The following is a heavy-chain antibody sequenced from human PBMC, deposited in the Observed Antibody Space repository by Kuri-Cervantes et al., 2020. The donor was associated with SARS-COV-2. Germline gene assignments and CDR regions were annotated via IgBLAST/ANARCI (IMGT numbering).Heavy chain of an antibody. J-gene: IGHJ4*02. Sequence: SETLSLTCTVSGDFVTSYFWTWVRQPAGKGLEWIGRDSATGSTNFNPSLKSRVIMSVDTSKNQFTLKLTSVTAVDTATYYCARTPSDILTGYHYGFDYWGQRTLVTVSS. D-gene: IGHD3-9*01. V-gene: IGHV4-4*07. CDR1: GDFVTSYF. CDR3: ARTPSDILTGYHYGFDY. CDR2: DSATGST.